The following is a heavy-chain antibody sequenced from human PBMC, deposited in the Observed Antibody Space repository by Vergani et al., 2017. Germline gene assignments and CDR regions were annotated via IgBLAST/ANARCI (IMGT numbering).Heavy chain of an antibody. CDR2: INAGNGNT. CDR1: GYTFTSYA. J-gene: IGHJ6*02. V-gene: IGHV1-3*01. D-gene: IGHD3-10*01. Sequence: QVQLVPSGAEVKKPGASVKVSCQASGYTFTSYAMHWVRQAPGQRLEWMGWINAGNGNTKYSQKFQGRVTITRETSASTAYMELSSLRSEDTAVYYCAREIRSGGMDVWGQGTTVTVSS. CDR3: AREIRSGGMDV.